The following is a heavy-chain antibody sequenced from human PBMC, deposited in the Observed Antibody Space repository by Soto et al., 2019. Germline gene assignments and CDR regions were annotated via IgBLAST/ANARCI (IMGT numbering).Heavy chain of an antibody. J-gene: IGHJ4*02. CDR2: IYYSGST. Sequence: QVQLQESGPGLVKPSQTLSLTCTVSGGSISSGGYYWSWIRQHPGKGLEWIGYIYYSGSTYYNPSVTSRDSISVDRYMTQYSLKLSSVTGADTAVYYCAIYDILTGSSFDYWGQGTLVTVSS. CDR3: AIYDILTGSSFDY. CDR1: GGSISSGGYY. V-gene: IGHV4-31*03. D-gene: IGHD3-9*01.